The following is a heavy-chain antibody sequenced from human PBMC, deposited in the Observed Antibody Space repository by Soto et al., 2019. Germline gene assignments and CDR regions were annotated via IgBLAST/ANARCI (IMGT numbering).Heavy chain of an antibody. CDR1: GFTFISYS. CDR2: ISSSSSYI. V-gene: IGHV3-21*01. CDR3: ARGVGDQYYMDV. Sequence: PGGSLRLSCAASGFTFISYSMNWVRQAPGKGLEWVSSISSSSSYIYYADSVKGRFTISRDNAKNSLYLQMNSLRAEDTAVYYCARGVGDQYYMDVWGKGTTVTVSS. D-gene: IGHD1-26*01. J-gene: IGHJ6*03.